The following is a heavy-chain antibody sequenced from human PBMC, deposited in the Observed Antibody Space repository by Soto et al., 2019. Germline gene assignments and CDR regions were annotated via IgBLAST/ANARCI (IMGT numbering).Heavy chain of an antibody. J-gene: IGHJ4*02. CDR1: GFTFSSYA. CDR2: ISGSGGST. CDR3: TKDLGGYSGSAFDY. D-gene: IGHD5-12*01. Sequence: PGGSLRLSCAASGFTFSSYAMSWVRQAPGKGLEWVSAISGSGGSTYYADSVKGRFTISRDNSKNTLYLQMNSLRAEDTAVYYCTKDLGGYSGSAFDYGGKGTLVTVP. V-gene: IGHV3-23*01.